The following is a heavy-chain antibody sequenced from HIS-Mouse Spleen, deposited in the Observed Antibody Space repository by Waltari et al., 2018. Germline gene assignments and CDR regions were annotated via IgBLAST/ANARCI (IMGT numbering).Heavy chain of an antibody. Sequence: QVQLQQWGAGLLKPSETLSLTCAVYGGSFSGYYWSWIRQPPGKGLEWIGEINHSGSTTYNPSLKSRVTISVDTSKNQFSLKLSSVTAADTAVYYCARGEAAAGSRYFDLWGRGTLVTVSS. J-gene: IGHJ2*01. CDR3: ARGEAAAGSRYFDL. CDR2: INHSGST. CDR1: GGSFSGYY. V-gene: IGHV4-34*01. D-gene: IGHD6-13*01.